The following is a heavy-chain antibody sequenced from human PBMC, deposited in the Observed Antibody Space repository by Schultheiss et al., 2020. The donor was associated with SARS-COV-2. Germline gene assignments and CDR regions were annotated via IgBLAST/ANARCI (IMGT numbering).Heavy chain of an antibody. CDR2: IGTAGDT. D-gene: IGHD1-1*01. CDR1: GFTFSSYA. V-gene: IGHV3-13*01. CDR3: AKGGYVSYYYYMDV. J-gene: IGHJ6*03. Sequence: GGSLRLSCAASGFTFSSYAMSWVRQAPGKGLEWVSAIGTAGDTYYPGSVKGRFTISRENAKNSLYLQMNSLRAEDTALYYCAKGGYVSYYYYMDVWGKGTTVTVSS.